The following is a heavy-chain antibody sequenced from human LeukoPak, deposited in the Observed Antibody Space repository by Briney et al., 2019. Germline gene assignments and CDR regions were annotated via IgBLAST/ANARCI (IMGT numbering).Heavy chain of an antibody. CDR1: GITLSNYG. J-gene: IGHJ4*02. D-gene: IGHD3-10*01. CDR3: AKRGIVIRAVIIIGFHKEAYYFDY. V-gene: IGHV3-23*01. Sequence: GGSLRLSCVVSGITLSNYGMSWVRQAPGKGLEWVSGISERGGSTNYADSVKGRFIISRDTSKNTVYLQMNSLRVEDTAVYFCAKRGIVIRAVIIIGFHKEAYYFDYWGQGILVSVSS. CDR2: ISERGGST.